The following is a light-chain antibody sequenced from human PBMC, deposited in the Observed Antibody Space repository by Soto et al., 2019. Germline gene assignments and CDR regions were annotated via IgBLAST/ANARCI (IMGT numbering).Light chain of an antibody. CDR1: QSLLHSNGFNY. J-gene: IGKJ1*01. V-gene: IGKV2-28*01. CDR3: TQAVQAPWS. CDR2: MAS. Sequence: EIVVTQSPLSLPVILGESASISCRSSQSLLHSNGFNYLDWYLQRPGQSPQLLIYMASSRASGVLDRFSGSGSGTDFRMTVTGVEADDLGFYYCTQAVQAPWSLGKGTKLEIK.